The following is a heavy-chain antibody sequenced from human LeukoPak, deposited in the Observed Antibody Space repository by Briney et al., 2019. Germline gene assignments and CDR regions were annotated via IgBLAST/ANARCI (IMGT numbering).Heavy chain of an antibody. Sequence: PGRSLRLSCAAPGFTFSSYGMHWVRQAPGKGLEWVAVIWYDGSNKYYADSVKGRFTISRDNSKNTLYLQMNSLRAEDRAVYYCARDRGTMVRGFFDYWGQGTLATVSS. CDR3: ARDRGTMVRGFFDY. V-gene: IGHV3-33*01. CDR1: GFTFSSYG. J-gene: IGHJ4*02. CDR2: IWYDGSNK. D-gene: IGHD3-10*01.